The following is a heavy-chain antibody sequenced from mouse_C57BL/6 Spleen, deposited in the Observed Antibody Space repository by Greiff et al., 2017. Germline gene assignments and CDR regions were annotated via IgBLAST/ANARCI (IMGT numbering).Heavy chain of an antibody. J-gene: IGHJ4*01. V-gene: IGHV1-61*01. CDR3: ARVTTVVEDYAMDY. CDR2: IYPSDSET. D-gene: IGHD1-1*01. Sequence: QVQLKQPGAELVRPGSSVKLSCKASGYTFTSYWMDWVKQRPGQGLEWIGNIYPSDSETHYNQKFKDKATLTVDKSSSTAYMQLSSLTSEDSAVYYCARVTTVVEDYAMDYWGQGTSVTVSS. CDR1: GYTFTSYW.